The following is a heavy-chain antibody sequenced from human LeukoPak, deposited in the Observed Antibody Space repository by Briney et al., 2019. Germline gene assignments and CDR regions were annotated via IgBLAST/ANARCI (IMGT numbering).Heavy chain of an antibody. CDR3: TRLDVDTAVVKAFDI. J-gene: IGHJ3*02. V-gene: IGHV3-73*01. Sequence: GGSLRLSCAASGFTFSDSAVHWVRQASGKGLEGVGRIRSKPNSYATAYAASVKGRFTVSRDDSKNTAYLQMNSLKTEDTALYYCTRLDVDTAVVKAFDIWGQGTMVTVSS. D-gene: IGHD5-18*01. CDR1: GFTFSDSA. CDR2: IRSKPNSYAT.